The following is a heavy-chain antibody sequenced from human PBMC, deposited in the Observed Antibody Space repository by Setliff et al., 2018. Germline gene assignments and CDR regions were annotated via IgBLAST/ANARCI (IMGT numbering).Heavy chain of an antibody. CDR2: ISPGSTYT. Sequence: GGSLRLSCSASGFTFGSYIMNWVRQAPGKGLQYVASISPGSTYTYYSDSVKGRFTITRDDAKSSLFLQMDSLTAEDTAVYYCVRDEAAVQYFDSRAFDVWGQGIMVTVSS. V-gene: IGHV3-21*06. CDR1: GFTFGSYI. J-gene: IGHJ3*01. D-gene: IGHD3-22*01. CDR3: VRDEAAVQYFDSRAFDV.